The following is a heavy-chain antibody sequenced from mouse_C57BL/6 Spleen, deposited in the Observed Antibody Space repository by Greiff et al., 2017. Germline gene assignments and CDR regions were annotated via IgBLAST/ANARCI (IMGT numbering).Heavy chain of an antibody. CDR1: GYAFSSSW. CDR2: IYPGDGDT. J-gene: IGHJ3*01. Sequence: VQLQQSGPELVKPGASVKISCKASGYAFSSSWMNWVKQRPGKGLEWIGRIYPGDGDTNYNGKFKGKATLTADKSSSTAYMQLSSLTSEDSAVYCGARVYYDYDGFAYWGQGTLVTVSA. V-gene: IGHV1-82*01. CDR3: ARVYYDYDGFAY. D-gene: IGHD2-4*01.